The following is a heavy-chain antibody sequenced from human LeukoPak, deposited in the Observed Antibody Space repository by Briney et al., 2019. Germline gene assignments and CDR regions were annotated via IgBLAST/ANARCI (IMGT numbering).Heavy chain of an antibody. Sequence: ASVKVSCKASGYTFIGYYIHWVRQAPGQGLEWMGWINPNSGGTNYAQKFQGRVTMTRDTSISTAYVELSRLRSDDTAVYYCARDQEGVAVAGRGYYYYYMDVWGKGTTVTVSS. CDR2: INPNSGGT. V-gene: IGHV1-2*02. CDR3: ARDQEGVAVAGRGYYYYYMDV. J-gene: IGHJ6*03. CDR1: GYTFIGYY. D-gene: IGHD6-19*01.